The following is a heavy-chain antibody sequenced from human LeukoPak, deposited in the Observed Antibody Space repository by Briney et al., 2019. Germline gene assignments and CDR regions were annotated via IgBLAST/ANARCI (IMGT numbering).Heavy chain of an antibody. CDR3: ARDCVSSKYYYYMDV. CDR1: GYTFTSYG. CDR2: ISTYNNNT. J-gene: IGHJ6*03. Sequence: GASVKVSCKASGYTFTSYGISWVRQAPGQGLEWLGWISTYNNNTHYAQKFQVRVTMTTDTSTSTAYMELRSLRSDDTAVYHCARDCVSSKYYYYMDVWGKGTTVTISS. V-gene: IGHV1-18*01. D-gene: IGHD2-2*01.